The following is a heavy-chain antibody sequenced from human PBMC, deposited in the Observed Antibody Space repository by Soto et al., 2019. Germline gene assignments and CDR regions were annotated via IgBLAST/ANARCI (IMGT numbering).Heavy chain of an antibody. CDR2: INGDGSST. V-gene: IGHV3-74*01. J-gene: IGHJ5*02. CDR3: NNWFDP. CDR1: GFTFSSYW. Sequence: GGSVRLSCAASGFTFSSYWMHWVRQAPGKGLVWVSRINGDGSSTFYADSVKGRFTISRDNAKNTLYLQMNSLRAEDTAVYYCNNWFDPWGQGTLVTVSS.